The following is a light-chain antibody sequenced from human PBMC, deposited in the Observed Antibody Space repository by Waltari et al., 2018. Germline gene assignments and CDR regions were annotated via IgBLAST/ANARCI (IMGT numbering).Light chain of an antibody. CDR3: QAWDSSTLYV. CDR1: KLGDKY. Sequence: SYELTQPPSVSVSPGQTASITCSGDKLGDKYAYWYQQKPGQSPVLVIYHDSKRPSGIPERFSGSKSGNTATLTISGTRGMDEADYYCQAWDSSTLYVFGTGTKVTVL. J-gene: IGLJ1*01. V-gene: IGLV3-1*01. CDR2: HDS.